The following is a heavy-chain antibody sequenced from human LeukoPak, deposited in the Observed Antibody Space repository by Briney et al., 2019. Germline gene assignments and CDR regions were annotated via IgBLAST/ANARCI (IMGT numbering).Heavy chain of an antibody. J-gene: IGHJ4*02. D-gene: IGHD5-18*01. V-gene: IGHV4-31*03. CDR1: GGSIGSSSYY. Sequence: PSETLSLTCTVSGGSIGSSSYYWGWIRQHPGKGLEWIGYIYYSGSTYYNPSLKSRVTISVDTSKNQFSLKLSSVTAADTAVYCCARVNTDTAMEFGRSYYFDYWGQGTLVTVSS. CDR3: ARVNTDTAMEFGRSYYFDY. CDR2: IYYSGST.